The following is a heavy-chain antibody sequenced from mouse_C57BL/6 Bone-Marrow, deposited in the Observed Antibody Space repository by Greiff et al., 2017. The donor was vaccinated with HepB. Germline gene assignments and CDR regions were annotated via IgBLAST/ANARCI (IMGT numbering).Heavy chain of an antibody. CDR2: ILPGSGST. CDR3: ARGGITTVVPYFDY. CDR1: GYTFTGYW. V-gene: IGHV1-9*01. Sequence: QVQLKQSGAELMKPGASVKLSCKATGYTFTGYWIEWVKQRPGHGLEWIGEILPGSGSTNYNEKFKGKATFTADTSSNTAYMQLSSLTTEDSAIYYGARGGITTVVPYFDYWGQGTTLTVSS. D-gene: IGHD1-1*01. J-gene: IGHJ2*01.